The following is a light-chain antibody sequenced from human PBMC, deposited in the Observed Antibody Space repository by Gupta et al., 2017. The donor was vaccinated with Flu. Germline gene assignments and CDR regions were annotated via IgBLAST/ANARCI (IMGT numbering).Light chain of an antibody. CDR2: AAS. Sequence: DTQLTQSPPFLSASVGDRVTITCRASQGISSYLAWYQQKPGKAPKLLIYAASTLQSGVPSRFSGSGSGTEFTLTINSLQPEDFATYYCQQLNSYPITFGQGTRLEIK. CDR3: QQLNSYPIT. V-gene: IGKV1-9*01. CDR1: QGISSY. J-gene: IGKJ5*01.